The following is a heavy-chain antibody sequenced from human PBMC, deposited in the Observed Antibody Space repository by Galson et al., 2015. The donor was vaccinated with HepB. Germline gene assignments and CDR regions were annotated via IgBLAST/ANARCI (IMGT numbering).Heavy chain of an antibody. Sequence: SLRLSCAASGFTFSTYGMSWVRQAPGKGLEWVSGISGSGGSRHYADSVKGRFTISRDNSKNTLYLQMNSLRAEDTAVYHCAKSRDGYNLLFDYCGQGTQVTVSS. V-gene: IGHV3-23*01. CDR2: ISGSGGSR. D-gene: IGHD5-24*01. J-gene: IGHJ4*02. CDR3: AKSRDGYNLLFDY. CDR1: GFTFSTYG.